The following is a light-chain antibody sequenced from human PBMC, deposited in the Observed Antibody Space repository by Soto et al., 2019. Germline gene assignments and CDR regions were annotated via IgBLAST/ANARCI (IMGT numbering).Light chain of an antibody. CDR3: QQYGSAAPWT. CDR1: ESVSSGY. V-gene: IGKV3-20*01. CDR2: EAS. Sequence: EIVLTQSPGPLYLSPGESATLFCRPSESVSSGYVAWYQQKPGKAPRILIYEASDRATGIPDRFSGTGSGTEFSLTISRLEPEDFAVYYCQQYGSAAPWTFGQGTKVEIK. J-gene: IGKJ1*01.